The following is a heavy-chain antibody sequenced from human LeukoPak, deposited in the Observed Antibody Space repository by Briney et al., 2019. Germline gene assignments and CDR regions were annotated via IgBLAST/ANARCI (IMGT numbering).Heavy chain of an antibody. CDR2: VYYSGTT. D-gene: IGHD2/OR15-2a*01. CDR3: ALHLAEFDWCDP. CDR1: GGSISSYY. J-gene: IGHJ5*02. Sequence: PSETLSLTCTVSGGSISSYYWSWIRQPPGKGLEWIGYVYYSGTTSYNPSLKSRVTISVDASKKHFSLRLSSVTAADTAVYYCALHLAEFDWCDPWGPGTPVTVSS. V-gene: IGHV4-59*08.